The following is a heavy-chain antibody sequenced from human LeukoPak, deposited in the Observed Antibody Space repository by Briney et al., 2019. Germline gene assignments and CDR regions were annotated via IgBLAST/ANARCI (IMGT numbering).Heavy chain of an antibody. CDR2: ISYDGSNK. V-gene: IGHV3-30-3*01. J-gene: IGHJ2*01. CDR3: ARDSLEYSYVPVFDL. CDR1: GFTFSSYA. D-gene: IGHD5-18*01. Sequence: GGSLRLSCAASGFTFSSYAMHWVGQAPAKGLGWVAVISYDGSNKYYADSVKGRFTISRDNSKNTLYPQMNSLRAEDTAVYYCARDSLEYSYVPVFDLWGRGTLVTVSS.